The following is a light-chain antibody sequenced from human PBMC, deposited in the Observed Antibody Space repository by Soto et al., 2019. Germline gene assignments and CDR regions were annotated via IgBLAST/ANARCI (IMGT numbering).Light chain of an antibody. CDR3: QQHKSYPVT. CDR1: QGISSY. CDR2: AAS. Sequence: DIQLTQSPSSLSASVGDRVTITCRASQGISSYLAWYQQEPGKAPKPLIYAASTLQSGVPSRFSGSGSGTEFTLTISSLQPEDVATYYCQQHKSYPVTFGGGTKVEIK. V-gene: IGKV1-9*01. J-gene: IGKJ4*01.